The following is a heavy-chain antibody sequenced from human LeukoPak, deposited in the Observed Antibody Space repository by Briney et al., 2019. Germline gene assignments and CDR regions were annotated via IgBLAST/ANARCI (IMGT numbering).Heavy chain of an antibody. CDR1: GYSFTDYY. V-gene: IGHV1-2*02. J-gene: IGHJ1*01. D-gene: IGHD2-15*01. CDR2: INPNSGGT. CDR3: ARDADCSGENCYEYFRH. Sequence: GASVKVSCKASGYSFTDYYMHWVRQAPGQGLEWMGWINPNSGGTNYAQKFQGRVTMTRDTSINTAYMELRSLRSDDTAVYYCARDADCSGENCYEYFRHWGQGTLVTVSP.